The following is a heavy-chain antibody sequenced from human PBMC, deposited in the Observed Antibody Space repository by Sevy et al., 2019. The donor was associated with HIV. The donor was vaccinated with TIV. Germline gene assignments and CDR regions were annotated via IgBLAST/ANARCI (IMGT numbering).Heavy chain of an antibody. Sequence: GGSLRLSCAASGFAISSYDIHWVRQAPGKGLDWISFISSDATSINYADSVKGRFTISRDNAKTSLYLQMNSLRAEDTAVYYCARDLPPSATIVPHFDYWGQGALVTVSS. D-gene: IGHD1-26*01. V-gene: IGHV3-48*03. J-gene: IGHJ4*02. CDR3: ARDLPPSATIVPHFDY. CDR2: ISSDATSI. CDR1: GFAISSYD.